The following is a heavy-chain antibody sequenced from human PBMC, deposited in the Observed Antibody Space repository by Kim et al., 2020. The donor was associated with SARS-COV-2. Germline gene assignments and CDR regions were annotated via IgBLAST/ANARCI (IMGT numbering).Heavy chain of an antibody. Sequence: SETLSLTCTVSGYSISSGYYWGWIRQPPGKGLEWIGSIYHSGSTYYNPSLKSRVTISVDTSKNQFSLKLSSVTAADTAVYYCARERIAAAGMDLDYWGQG. J-gene: IGHJ4*02. V-gene: IGHV4-38-2*02. D-gene: IGHD6-13*01. CDR3: ARERIAAAGMDLDY. CDR2: IYHSGST. CDR1: GYSISSGYY.